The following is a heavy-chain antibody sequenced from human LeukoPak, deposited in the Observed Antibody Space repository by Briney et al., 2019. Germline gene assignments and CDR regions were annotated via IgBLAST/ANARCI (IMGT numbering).Heavy chain of an antibody. CDR1: GFTFDDYA. CDR3: AKDAAGMRFHYYYYGMDV. V-gene: IGHV3-9*01. D-gene: IGHD3-10*01. CDR2: ISWNSGSI. Sequence: GRSLRVSCAASGFTFDDYAMHWVRQAPGNGPEWVSGISWNSGSIGYADSVKGRFTISRDNAKNSLYLQMNSLRAEDTAVYYCAKDAAGMRFHYYYYGMDVWGQGTTVTVSS. J-gene: IGHJ6*02.